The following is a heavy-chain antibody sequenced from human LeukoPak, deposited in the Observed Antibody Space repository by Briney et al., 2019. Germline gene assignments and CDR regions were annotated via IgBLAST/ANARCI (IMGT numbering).Heavy chain of an antibody. J-gene: IGHJ3*02. CDR2: IYNSGST. CDR1: GGSISSNTYN. CDR3: VRVRVHQYGSGTYYLPVVRGAFDI. D-gene: IGHD3-10*01. V-gene: IGHV4-39*07. Sequence: SETLSLTCTVSGGSISSNTYNWGWIRQPPGKGLEWIGSIYNSGSTYYNPSLKSRVTISVDTSKTQFSLKLYSVTAADTAVYYCVRVRVHQYGSGTYYLPVVRGAFDIWGQGTKVTVSS.